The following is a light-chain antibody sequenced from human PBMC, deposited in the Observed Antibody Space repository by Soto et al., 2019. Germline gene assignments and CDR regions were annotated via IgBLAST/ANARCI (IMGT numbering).Light chain of an antibody. Sequence: EIVLTQSPATLSASVGDRVTVTCRASQSINIYLNWYQQKPGKAPTLLIYAASSLQSGVPSRFSGGGSRTDFTLTISSLQPEDFATYYCQQSYRSPYTFGQGTKLEI. V-gene: IGKV1-39*01. J-gene: IGKJ2*01. CDR1: QSINIY. CDR2: AAS. CDR3: QQSYRSPYT.